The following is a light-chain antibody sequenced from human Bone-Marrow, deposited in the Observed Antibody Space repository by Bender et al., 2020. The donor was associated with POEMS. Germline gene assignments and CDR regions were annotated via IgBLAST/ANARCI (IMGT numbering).Light chain of an antibody. CDR2: DVS. CDR3: SSYRNNRVI. CDR1: TTDIGTYDY. J-gene: IGLJ2*01. Sequence: QSALTQPASVSGSPGQSIIISCSGTTTDIGTYDYVSWYQRHPGQAPKLILYDVSHRPSGVSNRFSGSKSGNTASLTISGLQAEDEADYYCSSYRNNRVIFGGGTRLTVL. V-gene: IGLV2-14*03.